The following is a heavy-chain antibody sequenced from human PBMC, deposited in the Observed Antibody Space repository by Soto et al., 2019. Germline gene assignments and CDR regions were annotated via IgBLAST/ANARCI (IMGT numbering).Heavy chain of an antibody. D-gene: IGHD5-18*01. J-gene: IGHJ5*02. Sequence: GGSLRLSCAASGFTFSSYSMNWVRQAPGKGLEWVSYISSSSSTIYYADSVKCRFTISRDNAKNSLYLQMNSLRDEDTAVYYCARELKGYSYGYGPWGQGTLVTVSS. V-gene: IGHV3-48*02. CDR2: ISSSSSTI. CDR1: GFTFSSYS. CDR3: ARELKGYSYGYGP.